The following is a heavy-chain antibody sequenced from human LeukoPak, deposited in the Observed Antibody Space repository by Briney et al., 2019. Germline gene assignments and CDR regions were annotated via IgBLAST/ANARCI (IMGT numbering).Heavy chain of an antibody. D-gene: IGHD1-1*01. Sequence: GASVKVSCKASGYTFTSYGTSWVRQAPGQGLEWMGWISAYNGNTNYAQKLQGRVTMTTDTSTSTAYMELRSLRSDDTAVYYCATSLAHVQNYGMDVWGQGTTVTVSS. CDR2: ISAYNGNT. CDR3: ATSLAHVQNYGMDV. J-gene: IGHJ6*02. CDR1: GYTFTSYG. V-gene: IGHV1-18*01.